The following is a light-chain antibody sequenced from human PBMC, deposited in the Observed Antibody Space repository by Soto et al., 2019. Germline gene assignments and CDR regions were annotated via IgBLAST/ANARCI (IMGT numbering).Light chain of an antibody. Sequence: DIQMTQSPSSLSASVGDRVTITCRASQGIRSDLAWYQQTPGKAPKRLIYEASRLQSGVPSRFSGSRSGTEFTLTISSLQPEDCAIYYCQQHNSYPRTFGQGTKVDSK. CDR3: QQHNSYPRT. CDR2: EAS. J-gene: IGKJ1*01. V-gene: IGKV1-17*01. CDR1: QGIRSD.